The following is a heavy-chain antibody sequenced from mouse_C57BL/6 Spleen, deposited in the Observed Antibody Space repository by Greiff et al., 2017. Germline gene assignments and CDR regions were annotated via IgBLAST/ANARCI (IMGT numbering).Heavy chain of an antibody. D-gene: IGHD2-3*01. V-gene: IGHV1-82*01. CDR2: IYPGDGDT. Sequence: VQLQPSGPELVKPGASVKISCKASGYAFSSSWMNWVKQRPGPGLEWIGRIYPGDGDTNYNGKFQGKDTLTADKSSSTAYMQLSSLTSEDSAVYFCARDGYYSAWFAYWGQGTLVTVSA. J-gene: IGHJ3*01. CDR1: GYAFSSSW. CDR3: ARDGYYSAWFAY.